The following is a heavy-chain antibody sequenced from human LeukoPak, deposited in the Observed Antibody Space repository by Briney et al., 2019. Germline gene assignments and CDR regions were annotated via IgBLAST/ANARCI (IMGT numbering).Heavy chain of an antibody. CDR1: GASITSSNYY. Sequence: SETLSLTCTVSGASITSSNYYWLWLRQPPGKGLEWIGSIYTAITYYNLSLKSRVTISVDTSKNQFSLKLSSVTAADTAVYYCAREGDWDCSSTSCPNWFDPWGQGTLVTVSS. CDR2: IYTAIT. J-gene: IGHJ5*02. CDR3: AREGDWDCSSTSCPNWFDP. D-gene: IGHD2-2*01. V-gene: IGHV4-39*07.